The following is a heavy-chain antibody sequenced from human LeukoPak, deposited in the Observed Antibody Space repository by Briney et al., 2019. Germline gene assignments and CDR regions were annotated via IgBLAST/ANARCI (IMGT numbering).Heavy chain of an antibody. D-gene: IGHD5-24*01. CDR1: GFTFSNYG. J-gene: IGHJ4*02. Sequence: QAGGSLRLSCVASGFTFSNYGMNWVRQAPGKGLEWVSGIVGSGVTTYYADSVKGRFTISRDNSKNTLYLHMNGLRVEDTAIYYCARDERWKQFNYWGQGTLVTVSS. CDR2: IVGSGVTT. CDR3: ARDERWKQFNY. V-gene: IGHV3-23*01.